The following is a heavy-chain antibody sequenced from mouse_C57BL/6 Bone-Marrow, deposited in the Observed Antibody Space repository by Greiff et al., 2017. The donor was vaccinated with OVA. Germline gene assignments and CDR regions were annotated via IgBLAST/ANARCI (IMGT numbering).Heavy chain of an antibody. J-gene: IGHJ1*03. V-gene: IGHV7-3*01. Sequence: EVKLMESGGGLVQPGGSLSLSCAASGFTFTDYYMSWVRQPPGKALEWLGFIRNKANGYTTEYSASVKGRFTISRDNSQSILYLQMNALRAEDSATYYCARSLYYGSSPWYFDVWGTGTTVTVSS. CDR1: GFTFTDYY. CDR3: ARSLYYGSSPWYFDV. CDR2: IRNKANGYTT. D-gene: IGHD1-1*01.